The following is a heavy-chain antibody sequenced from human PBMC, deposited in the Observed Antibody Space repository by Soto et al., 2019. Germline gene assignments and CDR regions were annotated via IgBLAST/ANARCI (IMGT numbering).Heavy chain of an antibody. J-gene: IGHJ4*02. CDR2: IYYSGST. CDR3: ARVGGMGDY. D-gene: IGHD3-10*01. CDR1: GGSITSGDYY. V-gene: IGHV4-30-4*01. Sequence: QVQLQESGPGLVKPSQTLSLTCTVSGGSITSGDYYWSWIRQPPGKGLEWIGYIYYSGSTYSNPALKSRVTRAVGTSKDPFYLKVGPVPAADPAVYYWARVGGMGDYWGQGTLVPVSP.